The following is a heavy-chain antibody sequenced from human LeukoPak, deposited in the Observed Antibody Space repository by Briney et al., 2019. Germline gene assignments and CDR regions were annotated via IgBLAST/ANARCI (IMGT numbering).Heavy chain of an antibody. V-gene: IGHV3-23*01. CDR3: AKTFSGGWAIDY. D-gene: IGHD6-19*01. Sequence: GGSLRLSCAASGFTFSSYAMSWVRQAPGKGLVWVSCISVSGSNTHHADSVKGRFAISRDNSKNTLYLQMNSLRAEDTAVYYCAKTFSGGWAIDYWGQGTLVTVSS. CDR1: GFTFSSYA. J-gene: IGHJ4*02. CDR2: ISVSGSNT.